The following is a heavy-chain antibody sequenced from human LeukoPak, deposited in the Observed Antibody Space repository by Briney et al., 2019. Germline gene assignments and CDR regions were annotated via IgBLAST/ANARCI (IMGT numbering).Heavy chain of an antibody. D-gene: IGHD5-18*01. Sequence: GGSLRLPCAASGFTFSSYWVHWVRQAPGQGLMWVSRIDPDGKTINYADSVKGRFTISRDNAKDTLYLQMNSLRAEDTAVYYCARAGYFRFDYWGQGTLVTVSS. CDR1: GFTFSSYW. CDR3: ARAGYFRFDY. J-gene: IGHJ4*02. V-gene: IGHV3-74*01. CDR2: IDPDGKTI.